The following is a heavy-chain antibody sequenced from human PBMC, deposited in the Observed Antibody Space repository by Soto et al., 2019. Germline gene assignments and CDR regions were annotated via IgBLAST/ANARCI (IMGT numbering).Heavy chain of an antibody. V-gene: IGHV3-30*18. Sequence: PGRSLSLSCQSSVFNFVNYGMHWVRQAPGKGLEWVAVITYDGSFQYYADSVKGRFTISRDNSKNTLFLHLNTLKPEDTAVYHCAKDRVGGTFYTPLGFWGQGTLVTVSS. J-gene: IGHJ4*02. CDR1: VFNFVNYG. CDR3: AKDRVGGTFYTPLGF. D-gene: IGHD1-7*01. CDR2: ITYDGSFQ.